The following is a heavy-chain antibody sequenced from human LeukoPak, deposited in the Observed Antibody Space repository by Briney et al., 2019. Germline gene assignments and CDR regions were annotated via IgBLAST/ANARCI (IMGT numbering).Heavy chain of an antibody. V-gene: IGHV3-11*01. CDR3: ARGAGPLFDP. Sequence: PGGSLRLSCAASGFTFTDYYMSWIRQAPGKGLEWVSYIGDSGSPIYYANSVKGRFTISRDNAKNSLYLQMNNLRAEDTAMYYCARGAGPLFDPWGQGTPVTVSS. J-gene: IGHJ5*02. CDR1: GFTFTDYY. CDR2: IGDSGSPI.